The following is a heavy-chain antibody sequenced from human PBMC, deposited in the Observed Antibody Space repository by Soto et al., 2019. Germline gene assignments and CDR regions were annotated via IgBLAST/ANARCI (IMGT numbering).Heavy chain of an antibody. CDR2: IYYSGST. V-gene: IGHV4-59*01. J-gene: IGHJ4*02. CDR1: GGSISSYY. D-gene: IGHD3-3*01. CDR3: ARVSVARMSGYYYDY. Sequence: SETLSLTCTVSGGSISSYYWSWIRQPPGKGLEWIGYIYYSGSTNYNPSLKSRVTISVDTSKNQFSLKLSSVTAADTAVYYCARVSVARMSGYYYDYWGQGTLVTVSS.